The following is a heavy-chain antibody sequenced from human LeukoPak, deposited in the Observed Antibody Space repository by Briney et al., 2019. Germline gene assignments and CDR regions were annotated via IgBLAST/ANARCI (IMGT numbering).Heavy chain of an antibody. V-gene: IGHV3-30*03. CDR1: GFTFSGYS. CDR2: ISYDGSNK. J-gene: IGHJ4*02. Sequence: GGSLRLSCAASGFTFSGYSMNWVRQAPGKGLEWVAVISYDGSNKYYADSVKGRFTISRDNSKNTLYLQMNSLRAEDTAVYYCARATGYLDYWGQGTLVTVSS. CDR3: ARATGYLDY. D-gene: IGHD3-9*01.